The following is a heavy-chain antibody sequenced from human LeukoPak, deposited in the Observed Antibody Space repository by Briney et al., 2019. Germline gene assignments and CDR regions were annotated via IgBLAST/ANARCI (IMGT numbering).Heavy chain of an antibody. CDR1: GFIFKDYW. Sequence: GGSLRLSCAASGFIFKDYWMIWVRQAPGKGLEWVANIEQDGSEKYYVDSVRGRFTISRDNAKNSVYLQMDTLRVEDTAMYYCARQFITYSSGWYSDYYYYYGMDVWGQGTTVTVSS. J-gene: IGHJ6*02. CDR2: IEQDGSEK. CDR3: ARQFITYSSGWYSDYYYYYGMDV. D-gene: IGHD6-19*01. V-gene: IGHV3-7*03.